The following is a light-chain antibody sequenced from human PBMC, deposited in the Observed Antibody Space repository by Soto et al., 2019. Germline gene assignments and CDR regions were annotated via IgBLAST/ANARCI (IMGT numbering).Light chain of an antibody. Sequence: EIVMTPSPATLSVSRGERATLSCRANQAISSNLAWYQQKPGQAPRLLIYGASTRATGIPDRFSGSGSGTEFTLTISSLQSEDFAVYYCQHYNNWPLTFGGGTKVDIK. CDR3: QHYNNWPLT. V-gene: IGKV3-15*01. CDR2: GAS. CDR1: QAISSN. J-gene: IGKJ4*01.